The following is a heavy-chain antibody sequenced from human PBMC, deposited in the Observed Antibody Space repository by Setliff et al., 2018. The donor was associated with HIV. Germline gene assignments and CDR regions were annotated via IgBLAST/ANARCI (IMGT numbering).Heavy chain of an antibody. CDR3: ARDYHYYYYYDMEV. CDR1: GFTFSSYC. V-gene: IGHV3-7*01. D-gene: IGHD2-15*01. CDR2: INQNGSEK. J-gene: IGHJ6*03. Sequence: PGGSLRLSCAASGFTFSSYCMSWVRQAPGKGLEWVANINQNGSEKYYVDSVKGRFTISRDSAKNSLYLQMNSLRAEDTAVYYCARDYHYYYYYDMEVWGRGTTVTVSS.